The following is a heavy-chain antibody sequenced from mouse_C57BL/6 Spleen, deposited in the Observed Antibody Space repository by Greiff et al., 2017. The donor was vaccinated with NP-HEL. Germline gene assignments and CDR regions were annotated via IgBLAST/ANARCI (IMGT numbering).Heavy chain of an antibody. J-gene: IGHJ2*01. V-gene: IGHV1-55*01. CDR2: IYPGSGST. CDR3: ARSMVKPFDY. D-gene: IGHD2-2*01. CDR1: GYTFTSYW. Sequence: QVQLKQPGAELVKPGASVKMSCKASGYTFTSYWITWVKQRPGQGLEWIGDIYPGSGSTNYNEKFKSKATLTVDTSSSTAYVQLSSLTSEDSAVYYCARSMVKPFDYWGQGTTLTVSS.